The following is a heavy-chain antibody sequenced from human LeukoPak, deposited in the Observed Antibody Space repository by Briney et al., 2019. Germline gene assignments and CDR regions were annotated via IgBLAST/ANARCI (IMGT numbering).Heavy chain of an antibody. V-gene: IGHV3-15*01. J-gene: IGHJ4*02. CDR1: RFTFSNAW. CDR3: TTESAYCGGDCYSGY. CDR2: IKSKTDGGTT. Sequence: PGGSLRLSCAASRFTFSNAWKSWVRQAPGKGLEWVGRIKSKTDGGTTDYAAPVKGRFTISRDDSKNTLYLQMNSLKTEDTAVYYCTTESAYCGGDCYSGYWGQGTLVTVSS. D-gene: IGHD2-21*02.